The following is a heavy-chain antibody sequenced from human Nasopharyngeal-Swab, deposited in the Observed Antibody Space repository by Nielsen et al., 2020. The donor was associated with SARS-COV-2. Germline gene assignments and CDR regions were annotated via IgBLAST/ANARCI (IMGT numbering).Heavy chain of an antibody. CDR3: AKTFLIAPRTYDY. J-gene: IGHJ4*02. CDR2: ICTSDDT. Sequence: GGSLRLSCAASGFNFASFAMTWVRQAPGKGLEWVSTICTSDDTYYTDSVKGRFAISRDNSKNKVYLQMDSLRPDDTALYYCAKTFLIAPRTYDYWGQATLVTVSS. CDR1: GFNFASFA. D-gene: IGHD2/OR15-2a*01. V-gene: IGHV3-23*01.